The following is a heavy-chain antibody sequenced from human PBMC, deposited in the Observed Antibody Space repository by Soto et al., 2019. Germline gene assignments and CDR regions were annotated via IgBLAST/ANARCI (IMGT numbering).Heavy chain of an antibody. CDR3: ARVGHSRSWYKLGYYYYGMDV. J-gene: IGHJ6*01. CDR2: IYPRHCDT. D-gene: IGHD6-13*01. CDR1: GYDFSGYL. V-gene: IGHV5-51*01. Sequence: PGESLKISCKGSGYDFSGYLIGWVRQISGKGLEWMGLIYPRHCDTRFSPSFKGQIIISADLSVCTAYLQWTNLKASDTATYYCARVGHSRSWYKLGYYYYGMDVWGQGTTVTVSS.